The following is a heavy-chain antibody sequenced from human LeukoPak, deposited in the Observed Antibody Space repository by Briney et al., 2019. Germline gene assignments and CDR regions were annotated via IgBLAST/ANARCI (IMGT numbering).Heavy chain of an antibody. V-gene: IGHV4-39*07. CDR1: GGSISSSRFN. CDR3: ARDSRLDSSGYRHVFWFFDL. D-gene: IGHD3-22*01. J-gene: IGHJ2*01. Sequence: SETLSLTCTVSGGSISSSRFNWGWIRQTPGKGLEWIGTIYHNGDTYHNPSLKSRVTMSRDTSNNQFSLKLTSVIAADTAVYYCARDSRLDSSGYRHVFWFFDLWGRGTLVTVSS. CDR2: IYHNGDT.